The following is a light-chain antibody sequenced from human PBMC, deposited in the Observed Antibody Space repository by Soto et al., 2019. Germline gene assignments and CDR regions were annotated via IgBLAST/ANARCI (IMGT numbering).Light chain of an antibody. CDR3: QHYDNWPRT. CDR2: AAS. CDR1: QDVYSK. V-gene: IGKV3-15*01. J-gene: IGKJ4*01. Sequence: EIVMTQSPATLSVSPGERATLSCRASQDVYSKLAWYQQKAGQAPRLLIYAASTRATGLPARFSGSGSGTEFTLTISSLQSEDFAIYYGQHYDNWPRTFGRGTKVEIK.